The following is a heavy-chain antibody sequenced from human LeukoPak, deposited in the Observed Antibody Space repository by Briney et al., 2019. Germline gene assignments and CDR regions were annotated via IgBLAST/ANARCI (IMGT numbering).Heavy chain of an antibody. D-gene: IGHD3-16*01. Sequence: GASVKVSCKASGGTFSSYAISWVRQAPGQGLEWMGGIIPIFGTANYAQKFQGRVTMTTDTSTSTVYMDLSGLRSEDTAVYYCAREGGGLGYFDSWGQGTLVTVSS. CDR1: GGTFSSYA. CDR2: IIPIFGTA. V-gene: IGHV1-69*05. CDR3: AREGGGLGYFDS. J-gene: IGHJ4*02.